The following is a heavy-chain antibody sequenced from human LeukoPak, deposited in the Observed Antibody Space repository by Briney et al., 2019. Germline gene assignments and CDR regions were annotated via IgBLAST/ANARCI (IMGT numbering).Heavy chain of an antibody. CDR2: ISYDGSNK. Sequence: GESLRLSCAASGFTFSSYGMHWVRQAPGKGLEWVAVISYDGSNKYYADSVKGRFTISRDNSKNTLYLQMNSLRAEDTAVYYCAKVRGDIVVVPAAISDGMDVWGQGTTVTVSS. CDR3: AKVRGDIVVVPAAISDGMDV. J-gene: IGHJ6*02. V-gene: IGHV3-30*18. D-gene: IGHD2-2*02. CDR1: GFTFSSYG.